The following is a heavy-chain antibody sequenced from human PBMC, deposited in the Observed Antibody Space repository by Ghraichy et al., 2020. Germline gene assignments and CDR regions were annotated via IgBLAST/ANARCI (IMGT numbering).Heavy chain of an antibody. CDR3: ARHVNKEYCSGGSCYSSRDY. J-gene: IGHJ4*02. D-gene: IGHD2-15*01. V-gene: IGHV4-39*01. CDR1: GGSISSSSYY. Sequence: SETLSLTCTVSGGSISSSSYYWGWIRQPPGKGLEWIGSIYYSGSTYYNPSLKSRVTISIDTSKNQFSLKLSSVTAADTAVYYCARHVNKEYCSGGSCYSSRDYWGQGTLVTVSS. CDR2: IYYSGST.